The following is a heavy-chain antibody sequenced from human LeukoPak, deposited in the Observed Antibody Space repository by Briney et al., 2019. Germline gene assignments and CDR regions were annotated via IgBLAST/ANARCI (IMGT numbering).Heavy chain of an antibody. CDR3: AKDRGTGFLHDWTVSS. D-gene: IGHD3/OR15-3a*01. CDR1: GFTFDDYA. V-gene: IGHV3-9*01. J-gene: IGHJ4*02. Sequence: GGSLRLSCAASGFTFDDYAMHWVRQAPGKGLEWVSGISWNSGSIGYADSVNGRFTISRDNAKNSLYLQMNSLTVEDTALYYCAKDRGTGFLHDWTVSSWGQGTRVTVSS. CDR2: ISWNSGSI.